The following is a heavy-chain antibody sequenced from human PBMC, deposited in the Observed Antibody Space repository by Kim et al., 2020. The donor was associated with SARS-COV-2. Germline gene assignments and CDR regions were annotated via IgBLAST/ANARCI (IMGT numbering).Heavy chain of an antibody. CDR1: GFTFSSYG. V-gene: IGHV3-33*01. CDR2: IWYDGSNK. J-gene: IGHJ3*02. CDR3: ARDFRGNPGDAFDI. D-gene: IGHD4-4*01. Sequence: GGSLRLSCAASGFTFSSYGMHWVRQAPGKGLEWVAVIWYDGSNKYYADSVKGRFTISRDNSKNTLYLQMNSLRAEDTAVYYCARDFRGNPGDAFDIWGQGTMVTVSS.